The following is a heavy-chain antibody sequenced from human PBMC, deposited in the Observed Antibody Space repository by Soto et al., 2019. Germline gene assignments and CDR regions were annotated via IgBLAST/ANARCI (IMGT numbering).Heavy chain of an antibody. CDR3: AKFKGITGTTSYFDY. CDR2: ISGSVLST. Sequence: PGGSLRLACAASGFTFSSYAMSWVRQAAGKGLEWESAISGSVLSTYYADSVKDRLTISRDNTKNTLYLQMNSLRAEDMAVYYCAKFKGITGTTSYFDYWGQGTLVTVSS. CDR1: GFTFSSYA. D-gene: IGHD1-20*01. V-gene: IGHV3-23*01. J-gene: IGHJ4*02.